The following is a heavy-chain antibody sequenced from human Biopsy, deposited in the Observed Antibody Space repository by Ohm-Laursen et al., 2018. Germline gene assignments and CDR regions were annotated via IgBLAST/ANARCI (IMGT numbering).Heavy chain of an antibody. Sequence: SLRLSCASAGFKFDDYAMNWVRQAPGKGLEWVSGIIWNSGSVVYADSVKGRFTISRDNAKNSLHLQMHSLRAEDTAFYYCAKASGYSSGWPIDYWGQGNLVTVSS. CDR3: AKASGYSSGWPIDY. J-gene: IGHJ4*02. D-gene: IGHD6-19*01. CDR2: IIWNSGSV. CDR1: GFKFDDYA. V-gene: IGHV3-9*01.